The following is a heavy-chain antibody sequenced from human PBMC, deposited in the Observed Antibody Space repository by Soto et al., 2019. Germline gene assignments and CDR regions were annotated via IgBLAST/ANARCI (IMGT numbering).Heavy chain of an antibody. J-gene: IGHJ3*02. D-gene: IGHD3-16*02. CDR3: ARDLNDYIWGSYRSGAFDI. Sequence: QVQLVQSGAEVKKPGASVKVSCKASGYTFTSYGISWVRQAPGQGLEWMGWISAYNGNTNYAQTLQGRVSMTTDTSTSTAYMEQSSLRSDDTAVYYCARDLNDYIWGSYRSGAFDIWGQGTMVTVSS. V-gene: IGHV1-18*01. CDR2: ISAYNGNT. CDR1: GYTFTSYG.